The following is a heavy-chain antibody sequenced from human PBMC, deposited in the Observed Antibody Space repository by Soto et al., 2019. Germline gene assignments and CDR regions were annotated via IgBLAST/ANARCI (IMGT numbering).Heavy chain of an antibody. V-gene: IGHV4-34*01. CDR1: GGSFSGYY. Sequence: SETLSLTCAVYGGSFSGYYWSWIRQPPGKGLEWIGEINHSGSTNYNPSLKSRVTISVDTSKNQFSLKLSSVTAADTAVYYCARDDMVRGVIIPSFDYWGQGTLVTVSS. J-gene: IGHJ4*02. CDR3: ARDDMVRGVIIPSFDY. CDR2: INHSGST. D-gene: IGHD3-10*01.